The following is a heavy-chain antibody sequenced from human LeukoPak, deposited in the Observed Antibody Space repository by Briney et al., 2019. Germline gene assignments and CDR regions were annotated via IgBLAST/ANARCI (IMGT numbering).Heavy chain of an antibody. V-gene: IGHV1-46*01. Sequence: ASVKVSCKASGYTFTSYYMHWVRQAPGQGLEWMGIINPSGGSTSYAQKFQGRVTMTRDTSTSTVYMELSSLRSEDTAVYYCARGLTYYDFWSGQQGGAFDIWGQGTMVTVSS. CDR3: ARGLTYYDFWSGQQGGAFDI. J-gene: IGHJ3*02. D-gene: IGHD3-3*01. CDR2: INPSGGST. CDR1: GYTFTSYY.